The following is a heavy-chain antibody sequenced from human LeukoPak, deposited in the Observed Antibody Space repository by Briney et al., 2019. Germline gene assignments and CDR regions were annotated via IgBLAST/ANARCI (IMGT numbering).Heavy chain of an antibody. D-gene: IGHD2-15*01. V-gene: IGHV1-69*06. CDR2: IIPIFGTA. Sequence: SVKVSCKASGGTFSSYAISWVRQAPGQGLEWMGGIIPIFGTANYAQKFQGRVTITADKSTSTAYMELSSLRSEDTAVYYCARVNLGRYCNGGSCSYYFDYWGQGTLVTVSS. CDR1: GGTFSSYA. J-gene: IGHJ4*02. CDR3: ARVNLGRYCNGGSCSYYFDY.